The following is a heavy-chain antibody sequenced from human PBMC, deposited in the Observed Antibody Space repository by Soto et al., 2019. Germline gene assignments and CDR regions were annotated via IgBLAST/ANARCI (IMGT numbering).Heavy chain of an antibody. CDR1: GFSVNNNY. Sequence: GGSLRLSCSASGFSVNNNYMTWVRLAPGRRPEWVAVIYTRGTTHYADFATGRFTFSRDNSKNTLYLQMDSLRPEDTAVYYCAKLWGYYFESWGPGTLVTVSS. D-gene: IGHD2-21*01. J-gene: IGHJ4*02. V-gene: IGHV3-53*01. CDR2: IYTRGTT. CDR3: AKLWGYYFES.